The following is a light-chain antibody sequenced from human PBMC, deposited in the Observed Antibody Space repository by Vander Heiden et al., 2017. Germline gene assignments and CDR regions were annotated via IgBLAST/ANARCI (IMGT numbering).Light chain of an antibody. V-gene: IGLV3-1*01. CDR1: KCGDKY. CDR3: QAWNSSTWV. Sequence: SYELPQPPSVSVSPGQTARIPCSGVKCGDKYAGGYQQKPAQSLLLFIYKESKRAAGRPERFSGSNSGNTATPTMSGTEAGDEDYYYSQAWNSSTWVFGGGTKLTVL. J-gene: IGLJ2*01. CDR2: KES.